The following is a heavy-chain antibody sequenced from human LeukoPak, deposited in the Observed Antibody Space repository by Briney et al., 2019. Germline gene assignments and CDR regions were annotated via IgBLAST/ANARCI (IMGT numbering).Heavy chain of an antibody. CDR1: GGSISSSNW. D-gene: IGHD4-17*01. V-gene: IGHV4-4*02. Sequence: SGTLSLTCAVSGGSISSSNWWSWVRQPPGKGLEWIGEIYHSGSTNYNPSLKSRVTISVDKSKNQFSLKLSSVTAADTAVYYCARVGSDVRCPAPFYYFDYWGQGTLVTVSS. CDR3: ARVGSDVRCPAPFYYFDY. J-gene: IGHJ4*02. CDR2: IYHSGST.